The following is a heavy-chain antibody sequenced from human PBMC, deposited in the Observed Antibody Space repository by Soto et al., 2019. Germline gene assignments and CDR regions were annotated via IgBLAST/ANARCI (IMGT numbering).Heavy chain of an antibody. CDR1: GFTFNSYG. CDR3: AKSPGMYYYDSSGYYHYDY. J-gene: IGHJ4*02. CDR2: ISHDGSKT. Sequence: GGSLRLSCAASGFTFNSYGIHWVRQAPGKGLEWVAVISHDGSKTNYADSVKGRVTISRDNSKNTLYLQMNSLRAEDTAVYYCAKSPGMYYYDSSGYYHYDYWGQGTLVTVSS. V-gene: IGHV3-30*18. D-gene: IGHD3-22*01.